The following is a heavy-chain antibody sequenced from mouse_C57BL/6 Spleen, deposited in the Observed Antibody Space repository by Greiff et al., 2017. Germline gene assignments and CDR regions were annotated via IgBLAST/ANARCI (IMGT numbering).Heavy chain of an antibody. J-gene: IGHJ2*01. CDR1: GYTFTSYW. CDR2: IDPSDSET. Sequence: QVQLQQPGAELVRPGSSVKLSCKASGYTFTSYWMHWVKQRPIQGLEWIGNIDPSDSETHYNQKFKDKATLTVDKSSSTAYMQLSSLTSEDSAVYYCARSSYDYDGYLDYWGQGTTLTVSS. CDR3: ARSSYDYDGYLDY. V-gene: IGHV1-52*01. D-gene: IGHD2-4*01.